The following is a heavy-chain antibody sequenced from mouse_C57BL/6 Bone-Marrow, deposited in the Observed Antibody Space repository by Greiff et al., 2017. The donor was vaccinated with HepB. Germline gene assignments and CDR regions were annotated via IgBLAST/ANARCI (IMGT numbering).Heavy chain of an antibody. Sequence: DVHLVESGEGLVKPGGSLKLSCAASGFTFSSYAMSWVRQTPEKRLEWVAYISSGGDYIYYADTVKGRFTISRDNARNTLYLQMSSLKSEDTAMYYCTREGSSTGTDYWGQGTTLTVSS. V-gene: IGHV5-9-1*02. CDR3: TREGSSTGTDY. D-gene: IGHD4-1*02. J-gene: IGHJ2*01. CDR1: GFTFSSYA. CDR2: ISSGGDYI.